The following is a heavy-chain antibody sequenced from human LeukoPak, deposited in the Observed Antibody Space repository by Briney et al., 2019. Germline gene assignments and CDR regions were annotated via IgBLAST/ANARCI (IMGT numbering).Heavy chain of an antibody. CDR2: IWYDGSNK. V-gene: IGHV3-33*01. CDR1: GFTFSSYG. CDR3: ARGQGSSWYFDY. D-gene: IGHD6-13*01. Sequence: GRSLRLSCAASGFTFSSYGMHWVRQAPGKGLEWVAVIWYDGSNKYYADSVKGRFTISRDNSKNTLYLQMNSLRAEDTAVYYCARGQGSSWYFDYWGQGTLVTVSS. J-gene: IGHJ4*02.